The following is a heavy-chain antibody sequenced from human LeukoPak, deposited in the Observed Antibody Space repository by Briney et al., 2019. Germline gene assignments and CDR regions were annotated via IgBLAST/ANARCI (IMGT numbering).Heavy chain of an antibody. V-gene: IGHV3-23*01. J-gene: IGHJ4*02. Sequence: AGSLRLACAASGFTFSSYAMSWVRQAPGKGLEWVSAISLSGENTYYADSVKGRFTISRDTSRNTLYLQMHSMRAEDTAVYYCARLISTSSSRFSDYWGQGTLVTVSS. CDR1: GFTFSSYA. D-gene: IGHD6-6*01. CDR3: ARLISTSSSRFSDY. CDR2: ISLSGENT.